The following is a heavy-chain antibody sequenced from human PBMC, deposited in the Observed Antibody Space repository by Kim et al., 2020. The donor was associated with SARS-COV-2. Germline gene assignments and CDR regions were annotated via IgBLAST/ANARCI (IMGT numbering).Heavy chain of an antibody. V-gene: IGHV3-23*01. J-gene: IGHJ4*02. CDR2: IGGDERT. D-gene: IGHD3-3*01. CDR3: AKDLRQFSANDY. Sequence: GGTLRLSCAASGFSFTNNAMNWVRHSPGRGLEWVAGIGGDERTYYTDSVNGRFTISRDNSQSTLYLQMNSLRVDDTAIYYCAKDLRQFSANDYWGQGTLVTVSS. CDR1: GFSFTNNA.